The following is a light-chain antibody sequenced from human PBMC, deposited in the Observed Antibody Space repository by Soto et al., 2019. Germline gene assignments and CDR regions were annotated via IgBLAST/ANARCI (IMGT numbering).Light chain of an antibody. V-gene: IGKV1-9*01. CDR2: AAS. CDR3: QQFNTYPLT. Sequence: IQLTQSPSSLSASVGNRVTITCRASQAISSYLALYQQKPGKAPKLLIYAASTLQSGVPSRFSGSGSGTDFTLTISSLQPEDSATYHCQQFNTYPLTFGGGTKVDI. CDR1: QAISSY. J-gene: IGKJ4*01.